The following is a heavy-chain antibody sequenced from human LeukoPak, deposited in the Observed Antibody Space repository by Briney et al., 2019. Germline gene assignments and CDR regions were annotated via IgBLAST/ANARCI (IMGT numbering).Heavy chain of an antibody. CDR3: ARNKGPYYYYYMDV. V-gene: IGHV4-59*11. CDR1: GGSISSHY. CDR2: IYYSGST. J-gene: IGHJ6*03. Sequence: SETLSLTCTVSGGSISSHYWSWIRRPPGKGLEWIGYIYYSGSTNYNHSLKSRVTISVDTSKNQFSLKLSSVTAADTAVYYCARNKGPYYYYYMDVWDKGTTVTVSS.